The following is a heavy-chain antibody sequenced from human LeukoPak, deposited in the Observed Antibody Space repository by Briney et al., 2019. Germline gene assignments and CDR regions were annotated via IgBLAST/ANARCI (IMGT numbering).Heavy chain of an antibody. CDR2: IYYTGST. CDR3: ARLSKGRYFDYIFDY. Sequence: SETLSLTCTVSGGSVSSTEFYWGWIRQPPGKGLQWIGNIYYTGSTYYNPSLNSRVTMSVDTSQNQISQKMTSVTAADTAVYYCARLSKGRYFDYIFDYWGQGTLVTVSS. CDR1: GGSVSSTEFY. J-gene: IGHJ4*02. V-gene: IGHV4-39*01. D-gene: IGHD3-9*01.